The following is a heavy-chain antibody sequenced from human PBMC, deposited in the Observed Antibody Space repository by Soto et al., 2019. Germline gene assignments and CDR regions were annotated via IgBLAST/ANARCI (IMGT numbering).Heavy chain of an antibody. CDR3: AMTSPANYYDSSGSFDY. J-gene: IGHJ4*02. CDR1: GFTFSSYS. CDR2: ISSSSSYI. Sequence: EVQLVESGGGLVKPGGSLRLSCAASGFTFSSYSMNWVRQAPGKGLEWVSSISSSSSYIYYADSVKGRFTIPRDNAKNSLYLQMNSLRAEDTAVYYCAMTSPANYYDSSGSFDYWGQGTLVTVSS. D-gene: IGHD3-22*01. V-gene: IGHV3-21*01.